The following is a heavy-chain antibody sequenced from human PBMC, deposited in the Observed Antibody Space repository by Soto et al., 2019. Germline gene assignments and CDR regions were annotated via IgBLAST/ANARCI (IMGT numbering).Heavy chain of an antibody. D-gene: IGHD3-10*01. J-gene: IGHJ6*02. Sequence: QVQLQESGPGLVKPSQTLSLTCTVSGGSISSGGYYWSWIRQHPGKGLEWIGYIYYSGSTYYNPSLKGRVTISVDTSKNQFSLKLSSVTAADTAVYYCARSDRGFGDSIARDNYYYYGMDVWGQGTTVTVSS. CDR3: ARSDRGFGDSIARDNYYYYGMDV. CDR1: GGSISSGGYY. CDR2: IYYSGST. V-gene: IGHV4-31*03.